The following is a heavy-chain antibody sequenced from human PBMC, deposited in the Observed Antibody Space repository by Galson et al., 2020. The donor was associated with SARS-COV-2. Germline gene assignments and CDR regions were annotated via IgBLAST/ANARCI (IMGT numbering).Heavy chain of an antibody. Sequence: QLGESLKISCAASGFTFSSYAMHWVRQAPGKGLEWVAVISYDGSNKYYADSVKGRFTISRDNSKNTLYLQMNSLRAEDTAVYYCALSGGSYFGPFDYWGQGTLVTVSS. J-gene: IGHJ4*02. CDR2: ISYDGSNK. CDR3: ALSGGSYFGPFDY. V-gene: IGHV3-30*04. CDR1: GFTFSSYA. D-gene: IGHD1-26*01.